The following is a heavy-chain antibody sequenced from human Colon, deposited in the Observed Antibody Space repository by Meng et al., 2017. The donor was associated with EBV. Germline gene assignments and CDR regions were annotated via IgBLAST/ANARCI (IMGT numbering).Heavy chain of an antibody. Sequence: LPLQESGPGLLKPSETLSLTCSVSGDSITTNGYYWGWIRQSPGKGLEWIGSIFYSGNTYFNPSLKTRVTISVDTSKNQFSLKLSSVTAADTAIYYCARERGGVTRDFDSWGQGALVTVSS. CDR2: IFYSGNT. V-gene: IGHV4-39*07. CDR1: GDSITTNGYY. J-gene: IGHJ4*02. D-gene: IGHD3-16*01. CDR3: ARERGGVTRDFDS.